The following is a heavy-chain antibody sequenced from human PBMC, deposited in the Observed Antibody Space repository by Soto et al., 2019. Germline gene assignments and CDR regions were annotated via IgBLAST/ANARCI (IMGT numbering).Heavy chain of an antibody. Sequence: QVQLVESGGGVVQPGRSLRLSCAASGLTFSRYAMHWVRQAPGKGLEWVAIISYGGSNKYYADSVRGRFTISRDNSNNTLYLQMNSLRAEDTAVYYCARDREGYSGFDYPASWCQGTLVTVSS. D-gene: IGHD5-12*01. CDR3: ARDREGYSGFDYPAS. V-gene: IGHV3-30-3*01. J-gene: IGHJ5*02. CDR2: ISYGGSNK. CDR1: GLTFSRYA.